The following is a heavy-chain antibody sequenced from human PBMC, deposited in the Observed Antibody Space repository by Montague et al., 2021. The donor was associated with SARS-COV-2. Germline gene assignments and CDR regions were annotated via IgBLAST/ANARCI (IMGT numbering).Heavy chain of an antibody. J-gene: IGHJ6*02. Sequence: PALVKPTQTLTLTCTFSGFSRSTSGMCVSWIRQPPGKALEWLARSDWDDDKYYSTSLKTRLTISKDTSKNQVVLTMTNMDPVDTATCYCARRTHDILTGYDYGMDVWGQGTTVTVSS. CDR2: SDWDDDK. V-gene: IGHV2-70*11. D-gene: IGHD3-9*01. CDR3: ARRTHDILTGYDYGMDV. CDR1: GFSRSTSGMC.